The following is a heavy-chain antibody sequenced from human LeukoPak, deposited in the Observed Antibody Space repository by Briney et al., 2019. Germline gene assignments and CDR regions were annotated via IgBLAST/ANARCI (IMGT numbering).Heavy chain of an antibody. V-gene: IGHV1-2*02. CDR2: INPNSGGT. CDR3: ARMENYGGNSFG. CDR1: GYTFTGYY. D-gene: IGHD4-23*01. Sequence: VASVKVSCKAPGYTFTGYYMHWVRQAPGQGLEWMGWINPNSGGTNYAQKFQGRVTMTRDTSISTAYMELSRLRSEDTAVYYCARMENYGGNSFGWGQGTLVTVSS. J-gene: IGHJ4*02.